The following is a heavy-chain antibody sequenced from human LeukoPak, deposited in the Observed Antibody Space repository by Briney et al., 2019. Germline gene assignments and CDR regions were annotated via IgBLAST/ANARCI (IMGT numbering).Heavy chain of an antibody. J-gene: IGHJ4*02. Sequence: SETLSLTCTVSGGSMSSYYWSWIRQPPGKGLEWIGYIYYSGTTNYNPSLKSRVTISVDTSKNQFSLKLRSVTAADTAVYYCARLPSLRAVFDYWGQGTLVTVSS. V-gene: IGHV4-59*12. CDR3: ARLPSLRAVFDY. CDR2: IYYSGTT. D-gene: IGHD3-16*01. CDR1: GGSMSSYY.